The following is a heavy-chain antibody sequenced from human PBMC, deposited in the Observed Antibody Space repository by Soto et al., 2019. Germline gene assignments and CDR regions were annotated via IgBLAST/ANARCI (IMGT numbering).Heavy chain of an antibody. V-gene: IGHV1-69*12. Sequence: QVQLVQSGAEVKKPGSSVKVSCKASGGTFSSYAISWVRQAPGQGLEWMGGIIPIFGTANYAQKFQGRVTITADESTSTAYMGLSSLRSEDTAVYYCARAIPPGIAVAGTVWFDPWGQGTLVTVSS. CDR3: ARAIPPGIAVAGTVWFDP. J-gene: IGHJ5*02. CDR1: GGTFSSYA. CDR2: IIPIFGTA. D-gene: IGHD6-19*01.